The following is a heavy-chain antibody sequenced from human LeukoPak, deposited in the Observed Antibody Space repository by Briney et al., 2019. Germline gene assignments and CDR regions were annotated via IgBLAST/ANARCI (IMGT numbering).Heavy chain of an antibody. CDR3: ARGAVTTAVHWHFSL. Sequence: ASVKVSCKGYGYTFINHDIDWVRQATGQGLEWMGWMNPAGDDAGYAQKFQGRMTLTRDTSVSTVYMELSSLRSDDTAVYYCARGAVTTAVHWHFSLWGRGTLVTVSS. CDR1: GYTFINHD. J-gene: IGHJ2*01. D-gene: IGHD4-17*01. CDR2: MNPAGDDA. V-gene: IGHV1-8*02.